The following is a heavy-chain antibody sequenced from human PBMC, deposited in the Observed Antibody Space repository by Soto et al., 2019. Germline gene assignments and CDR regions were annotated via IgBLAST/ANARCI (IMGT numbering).Heavy chain of an antibody. Sequence: GGSLRLSCAGSGFTFSSYAMSWVRQAPGKGLERVSAISESGETTYLADSVKGRFTISRDNSRNTVYLQMNSLRAEDTAVYYCARNEQRLVTYYYYYYGMDVWGQGTTVTVSS. CDR2: ISESGETT. CDR3: ARNEQRLVTYYYYYYGMDV. V-gene: IGHV3-23*01. D-gene: IGHD6-13*01. J-gene: IGHJ6*02. CDR1: GFTFSSYA.